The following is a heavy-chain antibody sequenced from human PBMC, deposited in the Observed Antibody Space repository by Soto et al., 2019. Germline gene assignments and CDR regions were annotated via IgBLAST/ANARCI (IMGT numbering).Heavy chain of an antibody. J-gene: IGHJ6*02. V-gene: IGHV1-24*01. CDR3: ARKAGLGPRYYYYYYGMDV. CDR1: GYTLTELS. Sequence: GSVKVSCKVSGYTLTELSMHWVRQAPGKGLEWMGGFGPEDGDTNYAQKFQGRVTMTEDTSTSTAYMELRSLRSDDTAVYYCARKAGLGPRYYYYYYGMDVWGQGTTVTVSS. CDR2: FGPEDGDT.